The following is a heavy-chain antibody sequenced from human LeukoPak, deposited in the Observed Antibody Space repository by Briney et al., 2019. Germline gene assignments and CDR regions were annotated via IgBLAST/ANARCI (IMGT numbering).Heavy chain of an antibody. J-gene: IGHJ6*03. D-gene: IGHD6-13*01. CDR2: ISGNGGAT. Sequence: GGSLRLSCAASGFTFTSYAMSWVRQAPGKGLEWVSAISGNGGATYYADSVKGRFTISRDNSKNTLYLQMNSLRAEDTAVYYCASVYSSHGPMDVWGKGTTVTVSS. V-gene: IGHV3-23*01. CDR3: ASVYSSHGPMDV. CDR1: GFTFTSYA.